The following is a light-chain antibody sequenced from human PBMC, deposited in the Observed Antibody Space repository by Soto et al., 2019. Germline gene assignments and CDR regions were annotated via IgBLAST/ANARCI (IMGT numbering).Light chain of an antibody. CDR2: EVR. CDR3: SSYTSKSSLI. V-gene: IGLV2-14*01. Sequence: QSVLTQPASVSGSPGQSITISCTGTSSDVGSYNYVSWYQQHPGKAPKLMIYEVRNRPSGISFRFSGSKSGNTASLTISALQAEDEADYYCSSYTSKSSLIFGGGTKVTVL. CDR1: SSDVGSYNY. J-gene: IGLJ2*01.